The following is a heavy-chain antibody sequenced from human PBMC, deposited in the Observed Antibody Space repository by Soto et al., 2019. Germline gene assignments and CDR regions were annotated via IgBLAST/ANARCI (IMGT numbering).Heavy chain of an antibody. Sequence: PGESLKISCKGSGYSFASYWISWVRQMPGKGLEWMGIIYPGDSDTRYSPSFQGQVTISADKSISTAYLHWSSLKASDSAMYYCARQVEDGYSFAYHYWGQGTQVTVSS. J-gene: IGHJ4*02. CDR3: ARQVEDGYSFAYHY. CDR2: IYPGDSDT. D-gene: IGHD5-18*01. CDR1: GYSFASYW. V-gene: IGHV5-51*01.